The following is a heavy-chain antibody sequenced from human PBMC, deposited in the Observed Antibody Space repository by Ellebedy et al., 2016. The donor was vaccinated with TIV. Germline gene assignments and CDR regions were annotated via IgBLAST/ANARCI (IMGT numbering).Heavy chain of an antibody. J-gene: IGHJ4*02. Sequence: MPGGSLRLSCSVSGGSIRDISYYWAWIRQPPGKGLEWIGTIFNNGNTYYNPSLRSRVTISVNTAKRQFSLKVDSVTAADTAVYYCARERAGYNHNDYWGQGTLVAVSS. CDR1: GGSIRDISYY. V-gene: IGHV4-39*07. CDR2: IFNNGNT. D-gene: IGHD5-18*01. CDR3: ARERAGYNHNDY.